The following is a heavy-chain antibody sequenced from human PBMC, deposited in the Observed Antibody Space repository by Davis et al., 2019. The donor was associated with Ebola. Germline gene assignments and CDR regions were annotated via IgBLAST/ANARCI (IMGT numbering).Heavy chain of an antibody. CDR2: ISSSSSYT. CDR1: GFTFSSYS. Sequence: PGGSLRLSCAASGFTFSSYSMNWVRQAPGKGLEWVSSISSSSSYTYYADSVKGRFTISRDNSKNTLYLQMNSLRAEDTAVYYCARSREYYYYGMDVWGQGTTVTVSS. V-gene: IGHV3-21*04. CDR3: ARSREYYYYGMDV. J-gene: IGHJ6*02.